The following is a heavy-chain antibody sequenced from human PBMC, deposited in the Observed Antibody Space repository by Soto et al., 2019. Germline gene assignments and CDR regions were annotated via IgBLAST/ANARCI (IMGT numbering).Heavy chain of an antibody. D-gene: IGHD6-19*01. CDR2: IYYSGST. V-gene: IGHV4-61*08. CDR1: GGSISSGGYY. J-gene: IGHJ3*02. Sequence: SETLSLTCTVSGGSISSGGYYWSWIRQPPGKGLEWIGYIYYSGSTNYNPSLKSRVTISVDTSKNQFSLKLSSVTAADTTVYYCARQGSSGWDENAFDIWGQGTMVTVSS. CDR3: ARQGSSGWDENAFDI.